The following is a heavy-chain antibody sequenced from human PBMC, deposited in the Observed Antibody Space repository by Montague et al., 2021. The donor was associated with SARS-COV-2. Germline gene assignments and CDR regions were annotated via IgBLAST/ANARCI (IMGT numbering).Heavy chain of an antibody. V-gene: IGHV4-4*02. CDR1: GDSISTSTW. CDR3: ATLSRRTAAGTRDYFGLDV. D-gene: IGHD6-13*01. J-gene: IGHJ6*02. Sequence: SETLSLTCRVSGDSISTSTWWTWVRQTPGKGLEWIGEIFLSGTINYNPSLKSRVSISVDKSNNQFSLRLSSLIAADTAVYYCATLSRRTAAGTRDYFGLDVWGQGTAVVVSS. CDR2: IFLSGTI.